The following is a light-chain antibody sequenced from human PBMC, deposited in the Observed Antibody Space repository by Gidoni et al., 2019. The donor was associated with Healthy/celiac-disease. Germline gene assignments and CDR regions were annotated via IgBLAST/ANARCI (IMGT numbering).Light chain of an antibody. CDR3: QQYGSSYT. Sequence: EIALTPSPGTLSLSPGERATLSCRASQSVSSSYLAWYQQKPGQAPRLLIYGASSRATGIPDRFSGSGSGTDFTLTISRLEPEDVAVYYCQQYGSSYTFGQGTKLEIK. J-gene: IGKJ2*01. CDR1: QSVSSSY. CDR2: GAS. V-gene: IGKV3-20*01.